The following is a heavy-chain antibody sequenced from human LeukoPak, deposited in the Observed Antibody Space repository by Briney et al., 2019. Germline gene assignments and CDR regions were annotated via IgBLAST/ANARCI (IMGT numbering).Heavy chain of an antibody. V-gene: IGHV1-46*01. D-gene: IGHD3/OR15-3a*01. CDR1: GYTFTSYY. CDR2: INPTGDST. J-gene: IGHJ3*02. CDR3: ARPKGLDALDI. Sequence: ASVKVSCKASGYTFTSYYMHWVRQAPGQGLEWMGIINPTGDSTTYAQKFQGRITMTRDTSASTVYMELSSLRSEDTAVYYCARPKGLDALDIWGQGTMVTVSS.